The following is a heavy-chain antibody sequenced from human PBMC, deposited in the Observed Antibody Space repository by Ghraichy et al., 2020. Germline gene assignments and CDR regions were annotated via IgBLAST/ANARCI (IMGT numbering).Heavy chain of an antibody. CDR3: TTEILGEEFDY. CDR2: IKSKTDGGTT. D-gene: IGHD3-16*01. J-gene: IGHJ4*02. V-gene: IGHV3-15*01. Sequence: GGSLRLSCAASGFTFSNAWMSWVRQAPGKGLEWVGRIKSKTDGGTTDDAEPVKFRITISRDDSKNTLYLQMNSLKTEDTAVYYCTTEILGEEFDYWGQGTLVTGSS. CDR1: GFTFSNAW.